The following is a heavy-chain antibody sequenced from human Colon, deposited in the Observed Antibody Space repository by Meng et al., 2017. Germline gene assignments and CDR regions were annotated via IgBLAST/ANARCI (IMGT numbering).Heavy chain of an antibody. CDR1: GYSISSGYY. CDR2: INHSGST. D-gene: IGHD3-10*01. Sequence: SETLSLTCTVSGYSISSGYYWVWIRQPPGKGLEWIATINHSGSTYYNPSLKSRVTISVDTSQNQFSLKLRSVTAADTAVYYCARYYYNSGDNWFDPWGQGTLVTVSS. CDR3: ARYYYNSGDNWFDP. J-gene: IGHJ5*02. V-gene: IGHV4-38-2*02.